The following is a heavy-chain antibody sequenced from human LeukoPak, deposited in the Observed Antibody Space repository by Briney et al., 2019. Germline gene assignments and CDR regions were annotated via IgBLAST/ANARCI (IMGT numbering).Heavy chain of an antibody. V-gene: IGHV3-33*01. Sequence: GRSLRLSCAASGFTFSSYGMHWVRQAPGKGLEWVAVIWYDGSNKYYADSVKGRFTISRDNSKNTLYLQMNSLRAEDTAVYYCARYPASFYYGMDVWGQVTTVTVSS. J-gene: IGHJ6*02. CDR1: GFTFSSYG. CDR2: IWYDGSNK. CDR3: ARYPASFYYGMDV.